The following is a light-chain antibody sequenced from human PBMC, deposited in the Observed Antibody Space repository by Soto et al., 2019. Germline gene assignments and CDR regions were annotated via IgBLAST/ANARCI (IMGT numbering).Light chain of an antibody. J-gene: IGKJ4*01. Sequence: EIVLTQSPGTLSLSPGERATLSCRASQSVSSSYLAWYQQKPGQAPRLLIYGASSRATGIPDRFSGSGSGTDFTLTISSLEPEDCAVSYCQQYGSSPLTFGGGTKVEIK. V-gene: IGKV3-20*01. CDR3: QQYGSSPLT. CDR2: GAS. CDR1: QSVSSSY.